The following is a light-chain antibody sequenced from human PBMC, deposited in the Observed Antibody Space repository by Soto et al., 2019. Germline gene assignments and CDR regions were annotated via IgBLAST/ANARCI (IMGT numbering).Light chain of an antibody. CDR2: GPS. Sequence: EIVMTQSPATLSVSPGESATVSCRASQSIRSTFAWYQQIPGQAPRLLIYGPSTRVTGIPARFSGSGSGTAFTLTIISLQPEDSAVYYCQQYNNWLRGSFGPGTKLEIK. V-gene: IGKV3-15*01. CDR3: QQYNNWLRGS. CDR1: QSIRST. J-gene: IGKJ2*04.